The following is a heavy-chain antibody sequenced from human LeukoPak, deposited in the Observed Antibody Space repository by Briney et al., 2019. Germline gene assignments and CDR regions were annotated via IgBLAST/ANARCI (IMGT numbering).Heavy chain of an antibody. D-gene: IGHD3-9*01. CDR3: ARGRYFDWGWVWQADQNWFDP. CDR2: IYYSGST. Sequence: SETLSLTCTVSGGSISSYYWSWIRQPPGKGLEWIGYIYYSGSTNYNPSLKSRVTISVDTSKNQFSLKLSSVTAADTAVYYCARGRYFDWGWVWQADQNWFDPWGQGTLVTVSS. J-gene: IGHJ5*02. CDR1: GGSISSYY. V-gene: IGHV4-59*12.